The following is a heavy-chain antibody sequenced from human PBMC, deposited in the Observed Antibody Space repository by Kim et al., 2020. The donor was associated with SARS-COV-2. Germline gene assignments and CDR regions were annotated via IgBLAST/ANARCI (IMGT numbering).Heavy chain of an antibody. CDR2: IIPIFGTA. Sequence: SVKVSCKASGGTFSSYAISWVRQAPGQGLEWMGGIIPIFGTANYAQKFQGRVTITADESTSTAYMELSSLRSEDTAVYYCATRSVGNSYYYYGMDVWGQGTTVTVSS. CDR3: ATRSVGNSYYYYGMDV. V-gene: IGHV1-69*13. J-gene: IGHJ6*02. D-gene: IGHD3-10*01. CDR1: GGTFSSYA.